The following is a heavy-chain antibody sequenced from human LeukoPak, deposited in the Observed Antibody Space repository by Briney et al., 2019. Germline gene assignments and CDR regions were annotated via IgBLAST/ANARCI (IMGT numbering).Heavy chain of an antibody. CDR1: GFTFSSHW. J-gene: IGHJ5*02. CDR2: IDTDGSST. D-gene: IGHD3-3*01. V-gene: IGHV3-74*01. CDR3: AKERLRFLGTFDP. Sequence: PGGSLRLSCAASGFTFSSHWMHWVRRGPGEGLVWVSRIDTDGSSTYYADSVRGRFTISRDNAKNTLYLQMNSLRAEDTAVYYCAKERLRFLGTFDPWGQGTLVTVSS.